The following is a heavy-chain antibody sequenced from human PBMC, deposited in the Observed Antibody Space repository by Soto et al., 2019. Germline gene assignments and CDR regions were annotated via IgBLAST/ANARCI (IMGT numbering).Heavy chain of an antibody. J-gene: IGHJ5*02. V-gene: IGHV3-33*01. Sequence: QVQLVESGGGVVQPGRSLRLSCAASGFTFSSYGMHWVRQAPGKGLEWVAVIWYDGSNKYYADSVKGRFTISRDNSKNTLYLQMNSLRAEDTAMYYCARDAYYYGSGSYYQNWFDPWGQGTLVTVSS. D-gene: IGHD3-10*01. CDR2: IWYDGSNK. CDR1: GFTFSSYG. CDR3: ARDAYYYGSGSYYQNWFDP.